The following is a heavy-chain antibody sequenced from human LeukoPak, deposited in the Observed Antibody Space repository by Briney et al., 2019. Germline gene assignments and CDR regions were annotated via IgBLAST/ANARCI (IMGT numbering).Heavy chain of an antibody. CDR2: IYSSGST. J-gene: IGHJ3*02. CDR1: GGSISSYY. D-gene: IGHD2-2*01. CDR3: ARDRCSSASCPSRWAFDI. V-gene: IGHV4-4*07. Sequence: PSETLSLTCTASGGSISSYYWSWIRQPAGKGLEWIGRIYSSGSTNYNPSLKSRVTMSVDTSKNQFSLNLSSVTAADTAVYYCARDRCSSASCPSRWAFDIWGQGTMVTVSS.